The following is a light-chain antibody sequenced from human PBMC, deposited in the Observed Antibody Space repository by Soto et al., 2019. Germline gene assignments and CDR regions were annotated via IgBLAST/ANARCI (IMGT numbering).Light chain of an antibody. V-gene: IGLV4-69*01. CDR1: SGHSSYA. CDR2: VNSDGSH. Sequence: LVLTQSPSASASLGASVKVTCTLSSGHSSYAIAWHQQQPEKGPRYLMEVNSDGSHNKGDGIPDRFSGSSSGAERYLTISSLQSEDEADYYCQTWGAGIRVFGGGTKLTVL. J-gene: IGLJ3*02. CDR3: QTWGAGIRV.